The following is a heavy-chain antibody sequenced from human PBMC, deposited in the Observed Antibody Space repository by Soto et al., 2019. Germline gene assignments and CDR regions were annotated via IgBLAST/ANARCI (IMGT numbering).Heavy chain of an antibody. J-gene: IGHJ5*02. CDR3: ARDPAITGTLFDP. CDR2: ISSSSTYI. Sequence: PGGSLRLSCEASGFTFGDSYMAWIRQAPGEGLEWISYISSSSTYIKYADSVKGRFTISRDNAKNSLYLQMTNLRVGDTAVYYCARDPAITGTLFDPRGQGTLVTVS. D-gene: IGHD1-20*01. CDR1: GFTFGDSY. V-gene: IGHV3-11*06.